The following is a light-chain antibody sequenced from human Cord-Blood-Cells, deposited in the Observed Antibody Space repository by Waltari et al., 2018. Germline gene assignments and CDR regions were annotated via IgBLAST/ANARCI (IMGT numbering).Light chain of an antibody. CDR2: DVS. Sequence: QSALTQPRSVSGSPGQSVTISSTGTSIDVGGYNYVSWYQQHPGKAPKLMFYDVSKRPAGLPARFSGSRSRNSASLTISGLQSEDDAAYYCCSYAGSYTVLFGGETKLTVL. V-gene: IGLV2-11*01. J-gene: IGLJ2*01. CDR3: CSYAGSYTVL. CDR1: SIDVGGYNY.